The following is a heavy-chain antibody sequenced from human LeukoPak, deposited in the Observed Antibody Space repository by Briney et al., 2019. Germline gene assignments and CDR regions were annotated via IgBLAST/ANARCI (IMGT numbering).Heavy chain of an antibody. D-gene: IGHD2-21*02. CDR1: GYAFTSYA. Sequence: ASVKVSCKASGYAFTSYAMHWVRQAPGQRLEWMGWINAGNGNTKYSQKFQGRVTITRDTSASTAYMELSSLRSEDTAVYYCARVDCGGDCYSSYFDYWGQGTLVTVSP. CDR3: ARVDCGGDCYSSYFDY. J-gene: IGHJ4*02. V-gene: IGHV1-3*01. CDR2: INAGNGNT.